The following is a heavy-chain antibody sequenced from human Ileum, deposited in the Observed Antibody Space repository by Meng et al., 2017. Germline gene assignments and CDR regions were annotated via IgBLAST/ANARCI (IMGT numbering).Heavy chain of an antibody. J-gene: IGHJ4*02. Sequence: SETLSLTCTVSGDSISSSSYYWGWIRQHPGKGLEWIGSIYYSGTTFYNPSLKSRVTISVDTSENQFSLKLSSVTAADTAVYYCAREVGARSGYLYWGQGTLVTSPQ. D-gene: IGHD3-22*01. CDR2: IYYSGTT. CDR3: AREVGARSGYLY. V-gene: IGHV4-39*07. CDR1: GDSISSSSYY.